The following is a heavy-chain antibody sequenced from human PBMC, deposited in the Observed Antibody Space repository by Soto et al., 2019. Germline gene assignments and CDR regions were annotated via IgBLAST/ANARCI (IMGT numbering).Heavy chain of an antibody. D-gene: IGHD6-19*01. CDR2: TYYRSKWYN. Sequence: PWQTRSLPCAISGDSVSSNSAAWNWIRQCPSRGLEWLGRTYYRSKWYNDYAVSVKSRITINPDTSKNQFSLQLNSVTPEDTAVYYCARDPYSSGVYYFDYWGQGTLVTVSS. CDR1: GDSVSSNSAA. V-gene: IGHV6-1*01. CDR3: ARDPYSSGVYYFDY. J-gene: IGHJ4*02.